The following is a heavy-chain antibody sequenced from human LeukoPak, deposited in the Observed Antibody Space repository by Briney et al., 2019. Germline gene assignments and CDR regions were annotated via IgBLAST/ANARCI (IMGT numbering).Heavy chain of an antibody. CDR2: INLNSGGT. J-gene: IGHJ4*02. D-gene: IGHD3-16*01. CDR1: GYTFTGYY. V-gene: IGHV1-2*02. Sequence: GASVKVSCTASGYTFTGYYMHWVRQAPGQGLEWVGWINLNSGGTNYAKKFQGRGTMTRDTSISTAYMELSRLRSDDTAVYYCSTALTFGGVNWGQGTLVTVSS. CDR3: STALTFGGVN.